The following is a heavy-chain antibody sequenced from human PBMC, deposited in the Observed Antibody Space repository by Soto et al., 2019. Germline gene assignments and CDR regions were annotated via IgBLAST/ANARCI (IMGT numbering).Heavy chain of an antibody. J-gene: IGHJ6*02. D-gene: IGHD3-10*01. V-gene: IGHV2-26*01. CDR3: ARGITMVRGVTPKYYGMDV. CDR1: GFSLSNARMG. Sequence: QVTLKESGPVLVKPTETLTLTCTVSGFSLSNARMGVSWIRQPPGKALEWLAHIFSNDEKCYSTSLKSRLTISKDTSKSQVVLTMTNMDPVDTATYYCARGITMVRGVTPKYYGMDVWGQGTTVTVSS. CDR2: IFSNDEK.